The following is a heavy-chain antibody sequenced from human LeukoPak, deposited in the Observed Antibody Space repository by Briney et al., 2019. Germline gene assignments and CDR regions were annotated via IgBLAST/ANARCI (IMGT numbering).Heavy chain of an antibody. Sequence: GGSLRLSCAASGFTFSSYAMSWVRQAPGKGLEWVSAISGSGGSTYYADSVRGRFTISRDNSKNTLYLQMNSLRAEDTAVYYCAKDGPDFWSGYYPFDYWGQGTLVTVSS. CDR2: ISGSGGST. V-gene: IGHV3-23*01. J-gene: IGHJ4*02. CDR3: AKDGPDFWSGYYPFDY. CDR1: GFTFSSYA. D-gene: IGHD3-3*01.